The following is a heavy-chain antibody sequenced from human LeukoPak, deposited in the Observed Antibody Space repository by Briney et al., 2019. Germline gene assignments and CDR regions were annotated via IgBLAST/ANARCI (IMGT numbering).Heavy chain of an antibody. J-gene: IGHJ4*02. CDR2: IYYSGST. D-gene: IGHD6-13*01. CDR3: ARGSYSSSWI. Sequence: SETLSLTCTVSGGSISSYYWSWIRQPPGKGLEWIGYIYYSGSTNYNPPLKGRVTISVDTSKNQFSLKLSSVTAADTAVYYCARGSYSSSWIWGQGTLVTVSS. V-gene: IGHV4-59*01. CDR1: GGSISSYY.